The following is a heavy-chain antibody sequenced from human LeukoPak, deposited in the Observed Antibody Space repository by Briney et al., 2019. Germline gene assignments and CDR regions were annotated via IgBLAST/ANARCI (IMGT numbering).Heavy chain of an antibody. CDR3: ARAGGLRIAVAPIDY. V-gene: IGHV3-53*01. CDR2: IYMGGGT. Sequence: GGSLRLSCAVSGFSVRDSYMTWVRQTPGKGLEWVSVIYMGGGTFYADSVKGRFTISRDNSKNTLFLEMKRVRVEDTAFYYCARAGGLRIAVAPIDYWGQGTLVTVSS. J-gene: IGHJ4*02. D-gene: IGHD6-19*01. CDR1: GFSVRDSY.